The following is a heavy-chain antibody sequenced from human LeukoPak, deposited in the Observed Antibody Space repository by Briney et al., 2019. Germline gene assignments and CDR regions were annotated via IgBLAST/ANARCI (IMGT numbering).Heavy chain of an antibody. V-gene: IGHV4-34*01. J-gene: IGHJ4*02. CDR1: GGSFSGYY. CDR2: INHSGST. D-gene: IGHD1/OR15-1a*01. Sequence: SETLSLTRAVYGGSFSGYYWSWIRQPPGKGLEWIGEINHSGSTNYNPSLKSRVTISVDTSKNQFSLKLSSVTAADTAVYYCARGSNKKYWGQGTLVTVSS. CDR3: ARGSNKKY.